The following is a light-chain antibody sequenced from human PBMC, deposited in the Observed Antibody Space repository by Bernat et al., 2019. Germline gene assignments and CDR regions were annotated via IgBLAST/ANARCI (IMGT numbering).Light chain of an antibody. V-gene: IGKV1-39*01. CDR2: AAS. J-gene: IGKJ4*01. CDR1: QTISNY. Sequence: DIQMTQSPSSLSASVGDKVTITCRSSQTISNYLHWYRQQPGKAPNLLISAASSLQSDVPSRFSGSGSGTEFTLTISSLHPEDFAIYYCQQTYTTPLPFGGGTKVEI. CDR3: QQTYTTPLP.